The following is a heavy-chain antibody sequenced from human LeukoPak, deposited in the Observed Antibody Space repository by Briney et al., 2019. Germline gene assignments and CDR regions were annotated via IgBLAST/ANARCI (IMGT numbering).Heavy chain of an antibody. V-gene: IGHV1-18*01. CDR2: ISGYNGNT. CDR3: ARDRSPDFWSGDYRDAFDI. Sequence: ASVKVSCKASGYTFTSYGISWVRQAPGQGLEWMGWISGYNGNTNSAQKLQGRVSMTTDTSTSTAYMELRSLRSDDTSVYYCARDRSPDFWSGDYRDAFDIWGQGTMVTVSS. J-gene: IGHJ3*02. CDR1: GYTFTSYG. D-gene: IGHD3-3*01.